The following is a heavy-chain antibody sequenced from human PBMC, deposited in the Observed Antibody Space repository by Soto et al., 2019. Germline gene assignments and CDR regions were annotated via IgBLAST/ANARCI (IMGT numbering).Heavy chain of an antibody. V-gene: IGHV4-30-4*01. J-gene: IGHJ6*02. Sequence: PSETLSLTCTVSGGSISSGDYYWSWIRQPPGKGLEWIGYIYYSGSTYYNPSLKSRVTISVDTSKNQFSLKLSSVTAADTAVYYCASLTYYDFSAGVYYYGMDVWGQGTTVTVSS. CDR1: GGSISSGDYY. CDR3: ASLTYYDFSAGVYYYGMDV. D-gene: IGHD3-3*01. CDR2: IYYSGST.